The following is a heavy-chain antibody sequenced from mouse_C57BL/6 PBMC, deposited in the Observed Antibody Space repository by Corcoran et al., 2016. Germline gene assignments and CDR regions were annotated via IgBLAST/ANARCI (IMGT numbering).Heavy chain of an antibody. J-gene: IGHJ2*01. D-gene: IGHD2-3*01. CDR3: ARGRVDGYGDY. CDR2: INTYSGVP. Sequence: QIQLVQSGPELKKPGETVKISCKASGYTFTTYAMSWVKQAPGKGLKWMGWINTYSGVPTYADDFKGRFAFSLETSASTAYLQINNLKNEDTATYFCARGRVDGYGDYWGQGTTLTVSS. CDR1: GYTFTTYA. V-gene: IGHV9-3*01.